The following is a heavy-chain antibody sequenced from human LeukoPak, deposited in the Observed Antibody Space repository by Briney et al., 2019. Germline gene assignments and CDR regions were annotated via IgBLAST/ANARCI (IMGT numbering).Heavy chain of an antibody. CDR3: ARVLFYYGSGPRPLWGFFDY. D-gene: IGHD3-10*01. J-gene: IGHJ4*02. V-gene: IGHV1-18*01. CDR1: GYTFTSYG. CDR2: ISAYNGNT. Sequence: GASVKVSCKASGYTFTSYGISWVRQAPGQGLEWMGWISAYNGNTNYAQKLQGRVTMTTDTSTSTAYMELRSLRSDDTAVYYCARVLFYYGSGPRPLWGFFDYWGQGTLVTVSS.